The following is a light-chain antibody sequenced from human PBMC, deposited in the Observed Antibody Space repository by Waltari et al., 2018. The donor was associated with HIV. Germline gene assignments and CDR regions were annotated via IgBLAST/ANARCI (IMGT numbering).Light chain of an antibody. CDR3: ATWDDSLSVVV. Sequence: QSVLTQPPSASGTPGQRVTISCSGSSSTIGRHYVYWYQQLPGTAPKLLIYRNNQRPSGVPDRFSGSKSGTSASLAISGLRSEDEADYYCATWDDSLSVVVFGGGTKLTVL. CDR2: RNN. J-gene: IGLJ2*01. V-gene: IGLV1-47*01. CDR1: SSTIGRHY.